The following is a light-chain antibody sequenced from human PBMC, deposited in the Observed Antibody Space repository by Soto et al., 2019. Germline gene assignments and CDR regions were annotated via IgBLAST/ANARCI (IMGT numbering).Light chain of an antibody. CDR2: EVT. CDR1: SSDVGYYDY. CDR3: SSYAGSNNFV. V-gene: IGLV2-8*01. J-gene: IGLJ1*01. Sequence: QSALTQPPSASGFPGQSVTISCTGTSSDVGYYDYVSWYQQHPGKSPKLVIYEVTKRPSGVPDRVSASKSGNTASLTLSGLRAEDEADYYCSSYAGSNNFVFGSGTKLTVL.